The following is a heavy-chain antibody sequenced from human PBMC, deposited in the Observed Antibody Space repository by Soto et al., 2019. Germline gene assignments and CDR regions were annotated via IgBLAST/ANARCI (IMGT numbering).Heavy chain of an antibody. D-gene: IGHD2-15*01. CDR2: ISYDGSNK. V-gene: IGHV3-30*18. J-gene: IGHJ4*02. CDR3: AKATYSGPLDY. Sequence: QVQLVESGGGVVQPGRSLRLSCAASGFTFSSYGMHWVRQAPGKGLEWVAVISYDGSNKYYADSVKGRFTISRDNSKNTLSLQMNSLRAEDTAVYYCAKATYSGPLDYWGQGTLVTVSS. CDR1: GFTFSSYG.